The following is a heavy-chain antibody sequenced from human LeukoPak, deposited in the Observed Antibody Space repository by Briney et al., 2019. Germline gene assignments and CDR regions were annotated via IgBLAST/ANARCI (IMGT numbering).Heavy chain of an antibody. V-gene: IGHV3-11*01. J-gene: IGHJ6*03. Sequence: GGSLRLSCAASGFTFSDYNMRWIRQAPGKGLEWVSYISRSGSTKYYADSVKGRFTISRDNAKNSLFLQMNSLKTEDTAVYSCTRDAYSGYDWGAGYMDVWGKGTTVTISS. CDR1: GFTFSDYN. D-gene: IGHD5-12*01. CDR2: ISRSGSTK. CDR3: TRDAYSGYDWGAGYMDV.